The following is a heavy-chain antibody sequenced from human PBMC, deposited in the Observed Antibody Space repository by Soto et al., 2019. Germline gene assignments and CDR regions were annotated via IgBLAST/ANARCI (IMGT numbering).Heavy chain of an antibody. V-gene: IGHV1-18*01. CDR2: ISAYNGNT. CDR1: GYTFTSYG. J-gene: IGHJ5*02. D-gene: IGHD2-2*01. Sequence: ASVKVSCKGSGYTFTSYGISWVRLAPGQGLEWMGWISAYNGNTNYAQKLQGRVTMTTDTSTSTAYMELRSLRSDDTAMYYCGTDSLYIVEVPAATVLTWFDPWGQGTLVTVSS. CDR3: GTDSLYIVEVPAATVLTWFDP.